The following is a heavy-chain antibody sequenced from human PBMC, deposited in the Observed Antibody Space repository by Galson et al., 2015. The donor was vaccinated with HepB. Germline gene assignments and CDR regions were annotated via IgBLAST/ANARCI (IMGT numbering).Heavy chain of an antibody. V-gene: IGHV3-66*01. CDR3: ARDLGGDLFDY. CDR2: IYSGGST. CDR1: GFTFSSYA. D-gene: IGHD2-21*02. J-gene: IGHJ4*02. Sequence: SLRLSCAASGFTFSSYAMHWVRQAPGKGLEWVSVIYSGGSTYYADSVKGRFNISRDNSKNTVYLQMNSLRAEDTAVYYCARDLGGDLFDYWGQGTLVTVSS.